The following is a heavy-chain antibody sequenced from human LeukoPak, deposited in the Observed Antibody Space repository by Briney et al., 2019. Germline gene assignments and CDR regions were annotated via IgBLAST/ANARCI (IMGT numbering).Heavy chain of an antibody. V-gene: IGHV3-7*03. J-gene: IGHJ6*02. D-gene: IGHD4-17*01. CDR3: AKLGGKTDYGDEYYGMDV. CDR2: IKQDGSEK. CDR1: GFTFSSYW. Sequence: GGSLRLSCAASGFTFSSYWMSWVRQAPGKGLEWVANIKQDGSEKYYVDSVKGRFTISRENAKNSLYLQMNSLRAEDTAVYYCAKLGGKTDYGDEYYGMDVWGQGTTVTVSS.